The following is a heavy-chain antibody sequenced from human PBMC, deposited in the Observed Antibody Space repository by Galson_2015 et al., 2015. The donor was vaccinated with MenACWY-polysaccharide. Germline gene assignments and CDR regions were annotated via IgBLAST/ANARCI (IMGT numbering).Heavy chain of an antibody. CDR1: GFTFSSYW. D-gene: IGHD6-19*01. CDR3: VREGENAVAGTLDI. V-gene: IGHV3-74*01. Sequence: SLRLSCAASGFTFSSYWMNWVRQAPGKGLVWVSRINSDGSTSYADSVKGRFTTSRDNAKNTVYLQMNSLRAEDTAVYYCVREGENAVAGTLDIWGQGTMVTVSS. J-gene: IGHJ3*02. CDR2: INSDGST.